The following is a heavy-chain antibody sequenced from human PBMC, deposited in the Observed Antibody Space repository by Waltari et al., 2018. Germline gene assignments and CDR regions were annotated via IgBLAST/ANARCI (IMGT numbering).Heavy chain of an antibody. D-gene: IGHD4-17*01. J-gene: IGHJ3*02. CDR3: ANVNDYGDLDACDI. CDR2: ISYDGSNK. CDR1: GFTFSSYG. Sequence: QVQLVESGGGVVQPGRSLRLSCAASGFTFSSYGMHWVRQAPGKGLEWVAVISYDGSNKYYADSVKGRFTISRDNSKNTLYLQMNSLRAEDTAVYYCANVNDYGDLDACDIWGQGTMVTVSS. V-gene: IGHV3-30*18.